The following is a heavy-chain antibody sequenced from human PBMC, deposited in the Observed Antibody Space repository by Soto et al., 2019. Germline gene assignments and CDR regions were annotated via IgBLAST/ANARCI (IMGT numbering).Heavy chain of an antibody. CDR3: ARAITSDAFNM. CDR1: GFTFRSYS. D-gene: IGHD1-20*01. V-gene: IGHV3-21*01. Sequence: EVQLVESGGGLVKPGGSLRLSCAASGFTFRSYSMNWVRQAPGKGLEWVSSISSGTNYIYYADSLKGRFTISRDNAKNSLYLQMNSLRAEDTALYYCARAITSDAFNMWGQGTMVTVSS. J-gene: IGHJ3*02. CDR2: ISSGTNYI.